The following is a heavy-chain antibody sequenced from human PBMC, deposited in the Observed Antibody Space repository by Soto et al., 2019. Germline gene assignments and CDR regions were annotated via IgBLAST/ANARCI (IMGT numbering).Heavy chain of an antibody. CDR2: ISGNGGYT. V-gene: IGHV3-23*01. Sequence: GGSLRLSCAASGFTFSSYAMTWVRQAPGKGLEWVSTISGNGGYTYYSDSVGGRFTISRDNSKKTLYLQMESLRADDTAVFYLGKRKANTLFGVDGLFGHRGQGALVTVSS. CDR1: GFTFSSYA. J-gene: IGHJ4*02. CDR3: GKRKANTLFGVDGLFGH. D-gene: IGHD3-3*01.